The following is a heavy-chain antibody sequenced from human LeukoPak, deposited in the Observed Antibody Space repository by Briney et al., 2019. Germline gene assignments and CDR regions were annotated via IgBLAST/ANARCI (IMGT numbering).Heavy chain of an antibody. J-gene: IGHJ6*03. D-gene: IGHD2-2*01. Sequence: SQTLSLTCTVSGGSISSGDYYWSWIRQPPGKGLEWIGYIYYSGSTYYNPSLKSRVTISVDTSKNQFSLKLSSVTAADTAVYYCARGRYCSSTSCCDKYSSNHCYMDVWGKGTTVTVSS. CDR1: GGSISSGDYY. V-gene: IGHV4-30-4*08. CDR2: IYYSGST. CDR3: ARGRYCSSTSCCDKYSSNHCYMDV.